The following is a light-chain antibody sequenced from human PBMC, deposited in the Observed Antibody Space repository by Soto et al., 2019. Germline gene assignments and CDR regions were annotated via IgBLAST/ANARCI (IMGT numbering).Light chain of an antibody. V-gene: IGKV1-27*01. CDR3: QKFNPAPLT. J-gene: IGKJ4*01. CDR1: QGIGNS. CDR2: DAS. Sequence: DIQMTQSPPSLSASVADRVTVTCRASQGIGNSLAWSQQKPGRRPELLIYDASTLKSGVPSRFSGSGSGTDFTLTITSLRPEDAALYYCQKFNPAPLTFGGGT.